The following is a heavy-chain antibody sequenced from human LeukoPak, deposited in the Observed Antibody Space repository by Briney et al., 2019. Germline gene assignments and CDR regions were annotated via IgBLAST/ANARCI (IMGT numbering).Heavy chain of an antibody. D-gene: IGHD4-17*01. CDR2: ISSSSSTI. J-gene: IGHJ4*02. CDR3: ARDPSYGAFDY. V-gene: IGHV3-48*01. CDR1: GFTFSSYS. Sequence: GGSLRLSCAASGFTFSSYSMNWVRQAPGKGLEWVSYISSSSSTIYYADSVKGRFTISRDNAKNSLYLQMNSLRAEDTAVYYCARDPSYGAFDYWGQGTLVTVSP.